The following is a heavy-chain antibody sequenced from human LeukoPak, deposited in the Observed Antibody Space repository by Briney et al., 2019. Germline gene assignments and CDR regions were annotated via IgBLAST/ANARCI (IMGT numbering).Heavy chain of an antibody. J-gene: IGHJ4*02. V-gene: IGHV3-48*03. CDR1: GFAFSVYE. Sequence: TGGSLRLSCAASGFAFSVYEMYWVRQAPGKGLEWISYISNSGATRYYADSVKGRFTISRDNAYNSLFLQMNSLRAEDTAVYYCATLTVASTFDYWGQGTLVTVSS. CDR2: ISNSGATR. CDR3: ATLTVASTFDY. D-gene: IGHD6-19*01.